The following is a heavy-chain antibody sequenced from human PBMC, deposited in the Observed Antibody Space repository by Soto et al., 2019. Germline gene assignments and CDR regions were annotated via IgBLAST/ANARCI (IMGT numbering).Heavy chain of an antibody. D-gene: IGHD2-2*01. CDR3: ASGFDCSGTSCSIFDY. J-gene: IGHJ4*02. CDR1: SGSISSNTW. Sequence: QVQLQESGPGLVKPSGTLSLICAVSSGSISSNTWWSWVRQPPGKGLEWIGEIYDTGSTHYNPSLKSRVTISVDKSKNQFSLKLSSVTAADTSVYYCASGFDCSGTSCSIFDYWGQGTLVTVSS. V-gene: IGHV4-4*02. CDR2: IYDTGST.